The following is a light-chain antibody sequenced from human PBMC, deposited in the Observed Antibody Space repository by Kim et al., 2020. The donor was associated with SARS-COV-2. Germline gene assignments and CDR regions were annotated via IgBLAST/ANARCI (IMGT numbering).Light chain of an antibody. V-gene: IGKV1-17*01. CDR2: AAS. CDR1: QGIRND. J-gene: IGKJ3*01. Sequence: DIQMTQSPSSLSASVGDRVTITCRASQGIRNDLGWFQQRPGKAPKRLIYAASTLEGGVPSRFSGSGSGTEFALTISSLQPEDFATYCLQHNASPFTFGPGTKVDIK. CDR3: LQHNASPFT.